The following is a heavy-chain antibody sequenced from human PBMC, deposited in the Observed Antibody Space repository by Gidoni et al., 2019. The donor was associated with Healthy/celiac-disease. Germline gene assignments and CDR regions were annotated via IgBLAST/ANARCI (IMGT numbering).Heavy chain of an antibody. Sequence: EVQLVESGGGLVKPGGSLRLSGAASGFTFSSYSMTWVRQAPGKGLEWVSSISSSSSYIYYADSVKGRFTISRDNAKNSLYLQMNSLRAEDTAVYYCARDFWDPRLINPWGQGTLVTVSS. CDR3: ARDFWDPRLINP. J-gene: IGHJ5*02. CDR1: GFTFSSYS. D-gene: IGHD3-3*01. V-gene: IGHV3-21*01. CDR2: ISSSSSYI.